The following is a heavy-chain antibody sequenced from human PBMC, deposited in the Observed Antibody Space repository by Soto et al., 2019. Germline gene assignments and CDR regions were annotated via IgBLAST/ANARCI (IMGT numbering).Heavy chain of an antibody. CDR2: ISGSGGST. J-gene: IGHJ5*02. Sequence: HPGGSLRLSCAASGFTFSSYAMSWVRQAPGKGLEWVSAISGSGGSTYYADSVKGRFTISRDNSKNTLYLQMNSLRAEDTAVYYCAKTVLPAAIEGIHSGSNPGWFDPWGQGTLVTVSS. CDR1: GFTFSSYA. CDR3: AKTVLPAAIEGIHSGSNPGWFDP. D-gene: IGHD2-2*01. V-gene: IGHV3-23*01.